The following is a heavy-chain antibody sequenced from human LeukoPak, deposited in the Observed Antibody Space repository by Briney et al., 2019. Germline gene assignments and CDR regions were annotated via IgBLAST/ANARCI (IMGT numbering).Heavy chain of an antibody. CDR3: ARARREMATIREFDY. CDR1: GGSISSYY. CDR2: IYYSGST. D-gene: IGHD5-24*01. V-gene: IGHV4-59*01. J-gene: IGHJ4*02. Sequence: PSETLSLTCTVSGGSISSYYWSWIRQPPGKGLEWIGYIYYSGSTNYNPSLKSRVTISVDTSKNQFSLKLSSVTAADTAVYYCARARREMATIREFDYWGQGTLVTVSS.